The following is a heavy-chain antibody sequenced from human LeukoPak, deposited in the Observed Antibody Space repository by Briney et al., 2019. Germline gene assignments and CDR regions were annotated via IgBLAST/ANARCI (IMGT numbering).Heavy chain of an antibody. CDR1: GYTFTGYY. V-gene: IGHV1-2*02. D-gene: IGHD6-6*01. Sequence: ASVKVSCTASGYTFTGYYMHWVRQAPGQGLEWMGWINPNSGGTNYAQKFQGRVTMTRDTSISTAYMELSRLRSDDTAVYYCARDRYSSSVFDYWGQGTLVTVSS. J-gene: IGHJ4*02. CDR3: ARDRYSSSVFDY. CDR2: INPNSGGT.